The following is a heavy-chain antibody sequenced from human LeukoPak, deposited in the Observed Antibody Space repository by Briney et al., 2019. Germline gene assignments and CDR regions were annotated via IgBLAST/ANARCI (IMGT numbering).Heavy chain of an antibody. J-gene: IGHJ4*02. D-gene: IGHD1-26*01. CDR1: GFTFSSYS. V-gene: IGHV3-21*04. CDR3: AKESKPSGTNDY. CDR2: ISSSSSYI. Sequence: PGGSLRLSCAASGFTFSSYSMNWVRQAPGKGLEWVSSISSSSSYIYYADSVKGRFTISRDNSKNTLHLQMNSLRAEDTAVYYCAKESKPSGTNDYWGQGTLVTVSS.